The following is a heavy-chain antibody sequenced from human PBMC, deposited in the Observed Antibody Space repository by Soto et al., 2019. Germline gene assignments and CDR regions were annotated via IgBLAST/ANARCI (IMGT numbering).Heavy chain of an antibody. V-gene: IGHV1-2*02. CDR2: INPNRGGT. D-gene: IGHD3-9*01. J-gene: IGHJ5*02. Sequence: GASVKVSCKASGYSFTDYYLHWVRRAPGQGLEWMGWINPNRGGTNYAQKFQGRVTMTRDTSTSTAYMELSRLRSDDTAVYYCARANQEGDFLTGYYNGWFDPWGQGTLVTVSS. CDR3: ARANQEGDFLTGYYNGWFDP. CDR1: GYSFTDYY.